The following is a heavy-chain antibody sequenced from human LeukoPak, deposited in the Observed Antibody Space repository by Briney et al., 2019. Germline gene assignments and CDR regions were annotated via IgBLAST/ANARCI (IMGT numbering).Heavy chain of an antibody. CDR2: ISGSGSST. CDR1: GFTFSSYA. Sequence: PGGSLRLSCAASGFTFSSYAMNWVRQAPGKGLEWVSFISGSGSSTHYADSVKGRFTISRDNSNNTLYLQVNSLRADDTAVYYCAKGAQYDFWSGYTLEYFDVWGKGTLVTVSS. D-gene: IGHD3-3*01. J-gene: IGHJ4*02. V-gene: IGHV3-23*01. CDR3: AKGAQYDFWSGYTLEYFDV.